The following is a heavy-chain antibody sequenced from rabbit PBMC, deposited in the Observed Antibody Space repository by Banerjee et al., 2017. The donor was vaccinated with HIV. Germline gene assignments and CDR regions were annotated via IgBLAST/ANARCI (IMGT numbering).Heavy chain of an antibody. Sequence: QEQLVESGGGLVKPEGSLTLTCKASGFSFSSSYWICWVRQAPGKGLEWIGCIGTGSGSTYYANWAKGRFTISKTSSTTVTLQLNSLTAADTATYFCARYTYGYGFNLWGQGTLVTVS. CDR1: GFSFSSSYW. CDR2: IGTGSGST. V-gene: IGHV1S45*01. J-gene: IGHJ4*01. D-gene: IGHD6-1*01. CDR3: ARYTYGYGFNL.